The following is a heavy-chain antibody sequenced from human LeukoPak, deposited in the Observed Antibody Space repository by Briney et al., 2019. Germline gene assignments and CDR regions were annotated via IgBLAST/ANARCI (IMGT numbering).Heavy chain of an antibody. J-gene: IGHJ4*02. CDR3: AKVISYYYGSGSYYGDY. CDR1: GFTFSSYW. V-gene: IGHV3-23*01. CDR2: ISGSGGTT. D-gene: IGHD3-10*01. Sequence: GGSLRLSCAASGFTFSSYWMSWVRQAPGKGLEWVSAISGSGGTTYYADSVKGRFTISRDNSKNTLYLQMNSLRAEDTAVYYCAKVISYYYGSGSYYGDYWGQGTLVTVSS.